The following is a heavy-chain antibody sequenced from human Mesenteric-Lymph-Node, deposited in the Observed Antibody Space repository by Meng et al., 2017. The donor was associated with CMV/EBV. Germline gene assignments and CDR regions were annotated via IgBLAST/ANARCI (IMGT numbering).Heavy chain of an antibody. J-gene: IGHJ4*02. CDR2: INYSGRV. CDR3: ARKEEYYYDATGASYFSF. Sequence: SETLSLTCAVYGGSFSGYYWSWIRQPPGKGLEWIGEINYSGRVKYNPSLKSRVTISIDTSENQFSLKLSSVTAADAAVYYCARKEEYYYDATGASYFSFWGQGTLVTVSS. CDR1: GGSFSGYY. D-gene: IGHD3-22*01. V-gene: IGHV4-34*01.